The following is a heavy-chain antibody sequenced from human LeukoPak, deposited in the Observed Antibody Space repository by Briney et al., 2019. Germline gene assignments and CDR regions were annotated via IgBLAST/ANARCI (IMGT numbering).Heavy chain of an antibody. J-gene: IGHJ3*02. D-gene: IGHD1-26*01. CDR1: GFTFSSYG. CDR2: IWYDGSNK. Sequence: PGGSLRLSCAASGFTFSSYGMHWVRQAPGKGLEWVAVIWYDGSNKDYADSVKGRFTISRDNSKNTLYLQMNSLTAEDTAVYYRARVEHSGTYYPFDIWGQGPMVTVSS. V-gene: IGHV3-33*01. CDR3: ARVEHSGTYYPFDI.